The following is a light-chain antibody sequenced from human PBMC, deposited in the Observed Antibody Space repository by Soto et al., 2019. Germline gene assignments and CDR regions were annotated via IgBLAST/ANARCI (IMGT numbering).Light chain of an antibody. V-gene: IGLV2-11*01. CDR1: SSDVGRYDY. Sequence: QSALTQPRSVSGTPGQSVTISCTGTSSDVGRYDYVSWYQQNPGKAPKLIIYDVSERPSGVPDRFSGSKFGNTASLTISGLQAEDESDYSCCSFAGSYTYVFGTGTKVTVL. CDR2: DVS. CDR3: CSFAGSYTYV. J-gene: IGLJ1*01.